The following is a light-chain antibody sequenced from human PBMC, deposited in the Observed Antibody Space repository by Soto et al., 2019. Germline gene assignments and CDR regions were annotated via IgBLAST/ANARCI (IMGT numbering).Light chain of an antibody. CDR3: SSYTTNITPVV. Sequence: QSALTQPASMSGSPGQSITISCTGTSGDIGGYNYVSWYQQHPGKAPKLLISEVTNRPSGVSNRFSGSKSGNTASLTISGLQAEDEADYYCSSYTTNITPVVFGGGTQLTVL. V-gene: IGLV2-14*01. CDR1: SGDIGGYNY. CDR2: EVT. J-gene: IGLJ2*01.